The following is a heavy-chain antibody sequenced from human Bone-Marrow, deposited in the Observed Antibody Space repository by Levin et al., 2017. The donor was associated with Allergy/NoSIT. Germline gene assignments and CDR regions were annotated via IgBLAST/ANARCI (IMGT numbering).Heavy chain of an antibody. D-gene: IGHD3-3*01. V-gene: IGHV4-31*03. CDR2: IYNSGTT. J-gene: IGHJ3*02. CDR3: ARSKPQDFDLWSADARDALDI. Sequence: MASETLSLTCSVSGGSVSSGGYYWTWIRQHPGKGLEWIGYIYNSGTTYYSPSLKSRLAISLDTSKNQFSLRLSSVTAADTAVYFCARSKPQDFDLWSADARDALDIWGLGTMVTVSS. CDR1: GGSVSSGGYY.